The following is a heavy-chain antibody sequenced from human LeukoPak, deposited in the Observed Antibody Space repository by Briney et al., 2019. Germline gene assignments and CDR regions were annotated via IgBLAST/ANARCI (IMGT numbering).Heavy chain of an antibody. J-gene: IGHJ5*02. Sequence: GASVKASCKASGYTFTSYAMHWVRQAPGQRLEWMGWVNAGNGNTKYSQKFQGRVTITRDTSASTAYMELSSLRSEDTAVYYCARGHYGGWFDPWGQGTLVTVSS. D-gene: IGHD4-23*01. CDR1: GYTFTSYA. CDR3: ARGHYGGWFDP. CDR2: VNAGNGNT. V-gene: IGHV1-3*01.